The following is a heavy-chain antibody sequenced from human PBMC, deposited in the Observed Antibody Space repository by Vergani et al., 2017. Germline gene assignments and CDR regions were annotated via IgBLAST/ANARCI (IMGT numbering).Heavy chain of an antibody. CDR1: GYSFPSYW. V-gene: IGHV5-51*01. CDR3: ARRLCGGHCSFEY. CDR2: IFPGDSDT. D-gene: IGHD2-21*02. Sequence: EVQLVQSGAEVKKPGESLKISCTGSGYSFPSYWIGWVRQMPGKGLQWMGIIFPGDSDTRYTPSFQGQVTISADKSISTAYLQWSSLTASDTAMYYCARRLCGGHCSFEYWGQGTLVTVSS. J-gene: IGHJ4*02.